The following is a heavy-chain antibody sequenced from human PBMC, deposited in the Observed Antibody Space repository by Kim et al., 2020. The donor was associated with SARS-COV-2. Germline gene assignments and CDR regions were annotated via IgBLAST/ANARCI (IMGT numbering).Heavy chain of an antibody. D-gene: IGHD3-16*01. CDR3: AVSTNWPGGIFDF. J-gene: IGHJ4*02. CDR2: ISSGGRT. Sequence: SETLSLTCSVSDVSMSSYHWSWIRQPPGKGLEWLGKISSGGRTDYSPPLKSRLIISVDTSERQFSLRLTSPTGADTAIYYCAVSTNWPGGIFDFWGQGILGTGSS. V-gene: IGHV4-59*01. CDR1: DVSMSSYH.